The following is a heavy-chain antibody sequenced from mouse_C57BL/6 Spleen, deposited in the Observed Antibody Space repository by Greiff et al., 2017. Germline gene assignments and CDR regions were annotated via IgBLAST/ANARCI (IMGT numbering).Heavy chain of an antibody. D-gene: IGHD1-1*01. CDR3: AKRIYYGSGYYAMDY. Sequence: VQLQQSGPGLVQPSQSLSITCTVSGFSLTSYGVHWVRQSPGKGLEWLGVIWRGGSTDHNAAFMSRMSITKDNSKGQVFFKMNSLQADVTTIYYCAKRIYYGSGYYAMDYWGQGTSVTVSS. CDR1: GFSLTSYG. CDR2: IWRGGST. J-gene: IGHJ4*01. V-gene: IGHV2-5*01.